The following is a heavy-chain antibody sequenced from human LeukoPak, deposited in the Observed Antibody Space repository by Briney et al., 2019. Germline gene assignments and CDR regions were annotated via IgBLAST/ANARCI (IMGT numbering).Heavy chain of an antibody. CDR3: ARGVLY. V-gene: IGHV4-38-2*02. Sequence: PSETLSLTCTVSGYSISSGYYWGWIRQPPGKGLEWIGSIYHSGSTYYNPSLKSRVTISVDTSKNQFSLKLSSVTAADTAVYYCARGVLYWGRGTLVTVSS. CDR2: IYHSGST. J-gene: IGHJ4*02. CDR1: GYSISSGYY. D-gene: IGHD3-10*01.